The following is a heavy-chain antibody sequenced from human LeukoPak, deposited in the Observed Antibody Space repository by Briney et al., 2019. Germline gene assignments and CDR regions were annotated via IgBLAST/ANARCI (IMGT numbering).Heavy chain of an antibody. CDR3: VKVTAAGFVDH. Sequence: GRSLRLSCAASGFTFDDYAMHWVRQAPGKGLEWVSGIGWNSGGIVYADSVKGRFTISRDNAKKSLYLQMNSLGAEDTALYYCVKVTAAGFVDHWGQGTLVTVSS. D-gene: IGHD6-13*01. V-gene: IGHV3-9*01. J-gene: IGHJ4*02. CDR1: GFTFDDYA. CDR2: IGWNSGGI.